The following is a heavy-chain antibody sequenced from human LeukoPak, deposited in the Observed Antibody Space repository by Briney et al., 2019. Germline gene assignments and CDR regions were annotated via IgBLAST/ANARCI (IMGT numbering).Heavy chain of an antibody. Sequence: SETLSLTCTVSGDSISSYFWSWVWQSPGKGLEWIGFMHHSGSANSNPSLKSRVTISVDTSKNQFSLKLSSVTAADTAVYYCARGYSSGWDFDYWGQGTLVTVSS. D-gene: IGHD6-19*01. V-gene: IGHV4-59*12. CDR1: GDSISSYF. CDR3: ARGYSSGWDFDY. CDR2: MHHSGSA. J-gene: IGHJ4*02.